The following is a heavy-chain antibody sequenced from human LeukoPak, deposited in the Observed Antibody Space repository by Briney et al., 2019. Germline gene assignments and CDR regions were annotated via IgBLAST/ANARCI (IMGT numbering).Heavy chain of an antibody. J-gene: IGHJ4*02. D-gene: IGHD3-10*01. V-gene: IGHV3-30-3*01. CDR3: ASYGPY. Sequence: GGSLRLSCAASGFTFSSYAMHWVRQAPGKGLEWLAVISYDGSNKYYADSVKGRFTISRDNSKNTLYLQMNSLRAEDTAVYYCASYGPYWGQGTLVTVSS. CDR1: GFTFSSYA. CDR2: ISYDGSNK.